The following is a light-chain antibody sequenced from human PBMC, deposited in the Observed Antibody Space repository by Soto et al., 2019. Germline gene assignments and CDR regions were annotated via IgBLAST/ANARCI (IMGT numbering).Light chain of an antibody. Sequence: EIVLTQSPGTLSLSAGERATLSCRTSQSVSGFLAWYQQKPGQAPRLLIYGASNRATGIPDRFSGSGSGTDFTLIISRLEPEDIATYYCQQYDSSPRTFGQGTQVDIK. CDR1: QSVSGF. J-gene: IGKJ1*01. CDR2: GAS. CDR3: QQYDSSPRT. V-gene: IGKV3-20*01.